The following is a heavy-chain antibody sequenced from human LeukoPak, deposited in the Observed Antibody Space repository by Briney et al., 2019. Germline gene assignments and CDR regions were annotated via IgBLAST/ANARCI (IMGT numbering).Heavy chain of an antibody. CDR3: TSYFYGDLDY. Sequence: GGSLRLSCTASGFTFGDYAMSWVRQAPGKGLEWVGFIRSKAYGGTTEYATSVKGRFTISRDDSKSIAYLQMNSLKTEDTAVYYCTSYFYGDLDYWGQGTLVTVSS. CDR1: GFTFGDYA. V-gene: IGHV3-49*04. CDR2: IRSKAYGGTT. D-gene: IGHD4-17*01. J-gene: IGHJ4*02.